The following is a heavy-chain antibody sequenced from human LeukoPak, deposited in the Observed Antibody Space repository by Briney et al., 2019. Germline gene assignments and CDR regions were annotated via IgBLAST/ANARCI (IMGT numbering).Heavy chain of an antibody. V-gene: IGHV3-30*02. D-gene: IGHD6-13*01. CDR3: AKVSSSSWYVGDY. J-gene: IGHJ4*02. CDR2: IRYDGSNK. Sequence: GGSLRLSCAASGFTFSSYGMHWVRQAPGKGLEWVAFIRYDGSNKYYADSLKGRFTISRDNSKNTLYLQMNSLRAEDTAVYYCAKVSSSSWYVGDYWGQGTLVTVSS. CDR1: GFTFSSYG.